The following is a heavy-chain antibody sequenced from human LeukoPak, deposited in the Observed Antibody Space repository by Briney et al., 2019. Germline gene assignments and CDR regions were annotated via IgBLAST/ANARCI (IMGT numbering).Heavy chain of an antibody. Sequence: GGSLRLSCVASGFTFSNYGMHWVRQAPGKGLEWVTFIQYDGNNKYYADSVKGRFTISRDNSKNTLYLQMNSLRAEDTAVYYCAKGHCSGGSCYQNYYYYYMDVWGKGTTVTISS. CDR1: GFTFSNYG. CDR2: IQYDGNNK. J-gene: IGHJ6*03. V-gene: IGHV3-30*02. D-gene: IGHD2-15*01. CDR3: AKGHCSGGSCYQNYYYYYMDV.